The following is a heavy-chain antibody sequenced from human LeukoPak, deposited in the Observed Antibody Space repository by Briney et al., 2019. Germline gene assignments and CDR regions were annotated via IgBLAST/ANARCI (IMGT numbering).Heavy chain of an antibody. D-gene: IGHD6-13*01. CDR3: ARDYSSSWAPYFDY. CDR2: IYTSGST. V-gene: IGHV4-4*07. Sequence: SETLSLTCTVSGGSISSYYWSWIRQPAGKGLEWIGRIYTSGSTNYNPSLKSRVTMSVDTSKNQFSLKLSSVTAADTAVYYCARDYSSSWAPYFDYWGQGTLVTVSS. J-gene: IGHJ4*02. CDR1: GGSISSYY.